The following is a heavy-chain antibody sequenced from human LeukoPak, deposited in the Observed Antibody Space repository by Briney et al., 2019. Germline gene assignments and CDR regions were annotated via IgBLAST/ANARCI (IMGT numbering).Heavy chain of an antibody. D-gene: IGHD5-18*01. CDR2: IYYSGST. CDR3: ASLTVDTAMVEDY. CDR1: GGSISSYY. V-gene: IGHV4-59*01. J-gene: IGHJ4*02. Sequence: SETLSLTCTVSGGSISSYYWSWLRQPPGKGLEWIGYIYYSGSTNYNPSLKSRVTISVDTSKNQFSLKLSSVTAADTAVYYCASLTVDTAMVEDYWGQGTLVTVSS.